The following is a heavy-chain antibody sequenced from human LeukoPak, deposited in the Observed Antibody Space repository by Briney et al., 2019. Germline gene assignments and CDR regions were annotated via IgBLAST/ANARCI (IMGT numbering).Heavy chain of an antibody. V-gene: IGHV3-74*01. J-gene: IGHJ4*02. CDR1: GFTFSRNW. Sequence: QPGGSLRLSCAASGFTFSRNWMQWVRQAAGKGLVWVSRINSDGSITNYADSVKGRFTISRDNAKNTLYLQTSSPRAEDTAVYYCAKIDAYWGQGTLVTVSS. CDR2: INSDGSIT. CDR3: AKIDAY.